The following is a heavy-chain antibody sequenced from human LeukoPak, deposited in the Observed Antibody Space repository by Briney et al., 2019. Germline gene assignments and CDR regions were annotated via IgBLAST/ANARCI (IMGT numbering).Heavy chain of an antibody. J-gene: IGHJ6*03. CDR1: GGSISSYY. Sequence: SETLSLTCTVSGGSISSYYWSWIRQPPGKGLEWIGYIYYSGSTNYNPSLRSRVTISVDTSKNQFSLKLSSVTAADTAVYYCARTVNTAFAYYYYMDVWGKGTTVTVSS. CDR3: ARTVNTAFAYYYYMDV. D-gene: IGHD5-18*01. CDR2: IYYSGST. V-gene: IGHV4-59*01.